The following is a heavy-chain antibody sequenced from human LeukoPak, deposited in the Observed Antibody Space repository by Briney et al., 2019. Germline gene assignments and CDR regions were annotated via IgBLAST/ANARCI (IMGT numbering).Heavy chain of an antibody. J-gene: IGHJ4*02. D-gene: IGHD2-2*01. CDR2: IIPIFGTA. CDR3: ARPRSSTSPQYYYFDY. V-gene: IGHV1-69*13. CDR1: GGTFSSHA. Sequence: ASVKVSCKASGGTFSSHAISWVRQAPGQGLEWMGGIIPIFGTANYAQKFQGGVTITADESTSTAYMELSSLRSEDTAVYYCARPRSSTSPQYYYFDYWGQGTLVTVSS.